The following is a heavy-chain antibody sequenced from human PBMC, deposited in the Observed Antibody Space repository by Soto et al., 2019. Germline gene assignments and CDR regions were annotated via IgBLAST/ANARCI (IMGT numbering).Heavy chain of an antibody. CDR1: GFTFTSYI. CDR2: IISSGSDI. D-gene: IGHD2-2*01. CDR3: ARAEPAAPFDY. J-gene: IGHJ4*02. V-gene: IGHV3-21*01. Sequence: EVQLVESGGGLVKPGGSLRLSCVASGFTFTSYIMHWVRQTPGKGLEWVSSIISSGSDIYYADSVKGRFTISRDNAKNSLYLQMNSLRAEDTAVYYCARAEPAAPFDYWGQGTLVTVSS.